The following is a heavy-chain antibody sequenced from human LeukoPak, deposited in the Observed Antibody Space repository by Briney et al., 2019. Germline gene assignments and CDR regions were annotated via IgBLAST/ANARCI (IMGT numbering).Heavy chain of an antibody. CDR1: GGSISSGSYY. CDR2: IYTSGST. V-gene: IGHV4-61*02. J-gene: IGHJ6*02. CDR3: AREVYYYGSGMEGYYYYGMDV. D-gene: IGHD3-10*01. Sequence: PSETLSLTCTVSGGSISSGSYYWSWIRQPAGKGLEWIGRIYTSGSTNYNPSLKSRVTISVDTSKNQFSLKLSSVTAADTAVCYCAREVYYYGSGMEGYYYYGMDVWGQGTTVTVSS.